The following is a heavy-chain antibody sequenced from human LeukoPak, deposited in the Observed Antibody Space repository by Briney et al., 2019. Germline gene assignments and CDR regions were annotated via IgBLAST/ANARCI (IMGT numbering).Heavy chain of an antibody. V-gene: IGHV4-61*05. CDR2: IYTSGST. CDR1: GGSISSSSYY. D-gene: IGHD1-26*01. CDR3: ARGAPYYFDY. J-gene: IGHJ4*02. Sequence: PSETLSLTCTVSGGSISSSSYYWGWIRQPPGKGLEWIGRIYTSGSTNYNPSLKSRVTMSVDTSKNQFSLKLSSVTAADTAVYYCARGAPYYFDYWGQGTLVTVSS.